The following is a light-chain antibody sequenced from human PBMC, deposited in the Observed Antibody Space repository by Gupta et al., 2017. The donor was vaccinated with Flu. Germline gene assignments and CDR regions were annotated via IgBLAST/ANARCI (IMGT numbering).Light chain of an antibody. CDR1: ALPKQY. V-gene: IGLV3-25*03. CDR2: KDS. Sequence: PGKTARITCSGDALPKQYAYWYQQKPGQAPGLVIYKDSERPSGIPERFSGSSSGKTVTLTISGVQAEDEADYYCQSADSSGTWVFGGGTKLTVL. CDR3: QSADSSGTWV. J-gene: IGLJ3*02.